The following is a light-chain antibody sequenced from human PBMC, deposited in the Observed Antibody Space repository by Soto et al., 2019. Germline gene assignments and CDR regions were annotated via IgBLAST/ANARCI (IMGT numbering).Light chain of an antibody. J-gene: IGKJ5*01. CDR1: QSVSSSY. CDR3: QQYGSSLIT. V-gene: IGKV3-20*01. CDR2: GAS. Sequence: EIVLTQSPGTLSLSPGERATLSCRASQSVSSSYLAWYQQKPGQAPRLLIYGASSRATGIPDRFSGSGSGTDFPLPISRLETEDFAVYYCQQYGSSLITFGQGPRLEIK.